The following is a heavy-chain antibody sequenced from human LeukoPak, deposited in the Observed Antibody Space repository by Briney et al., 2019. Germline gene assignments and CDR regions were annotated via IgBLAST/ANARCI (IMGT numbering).Heavy chain of an antibody. CDR3: AKDRGPNTAMVLFDY. V-gene: IGHV3-9*01. J-gene: IGHJ4*02. Sequence: PGRSLRLSCAASGFTFDDYATHWVRQAPGKGLEWVSGISWNSGSIGYADSVKGRFTISRDNAKNSLYLQMNSLRAEDTALYYCAKDRGPNTAMVLFDYWGQGTLVTVSS. D-gene: IGHD5-18*01. CDR1: GFTFDDYA. CDR2: ISWNSGSI.